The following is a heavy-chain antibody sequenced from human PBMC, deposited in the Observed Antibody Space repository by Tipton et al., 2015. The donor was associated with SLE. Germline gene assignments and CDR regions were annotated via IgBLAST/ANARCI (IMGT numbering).Heavy chain of an antibody. CDR1: GGSISGYY. D-gene: IGHD1-26*01. CDR3: ARGGGSYYDY. CDR2: VYSSGGT. J-gene: IGHJ4*02. V-gene: IGHV4-4*07. Sequence: TLSLTCTVSGGSISGYYWSWIRQPAGKGLEWIGRVYSSGGTIYNPSIKSRITLPLDTSKNQFSLRVNSATAADTAVYYCARGGGSYYDYWGQGTLVTVSS.